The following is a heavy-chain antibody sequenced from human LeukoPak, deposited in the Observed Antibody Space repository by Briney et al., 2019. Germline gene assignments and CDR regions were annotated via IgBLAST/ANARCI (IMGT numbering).Heavy chain of an antibody. D-gene: IGHD2-2*01. Sequence: TGGSLRLSCAASGFTFSSYGMHWVRQAPGKGLEWVAFIRYDGSNKYYADSVKGRFTISRDNSKNTLYLQMNSLRAEDTAVYYCAKGGLGMGYCSSTSCRAFDYWGQGTLVTVSS. CDR1: GFTFSSYG. CDR2: IRYDGSNK. CDR3: AKGGLGMGYCSSTSCRAFDY. V-gene: IGHV3-30*02. J-gene: IGHJ4*02.